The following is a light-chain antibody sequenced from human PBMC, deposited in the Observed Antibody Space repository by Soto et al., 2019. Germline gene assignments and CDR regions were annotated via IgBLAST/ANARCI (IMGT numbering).Light chain of an antibody. CDR1: QNVNGW. Sequence: DIQMTQSPSTLSASVGDRVTITCRASQNVNGWLAWYQQKPGKAPKLLINKASTLESGVPSRFSGRGFGTEFTLTISGLQTDDFATYYCQQYDTRCTFGQGTKVDNK. J-gene: IGKJ1*01. CDR3: QQYDTRCT. V-gene: IGKV1-5*03. CDR2: KAS.